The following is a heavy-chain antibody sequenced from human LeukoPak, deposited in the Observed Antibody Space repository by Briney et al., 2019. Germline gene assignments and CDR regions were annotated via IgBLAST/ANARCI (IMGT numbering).Heavy chain of an antibody. J-gene: IGHJ4*02. V-gene: IGHV4-34*01. D-gene: IGHD6-19*01. CDR1: GFTFSDYW. CDR2: INHSGST. CDR3: ASGIAVAGYFDY. Sequence: GSLRLSCTVSGFTFSDYWMSWVRQAPGKGLEWIGEINHSGSTNYNPSLKSRVTISVDTSKNQFSLKLSSVTAADTAVYYCASGIAVAGYFDYWGQGTLVTVSS.